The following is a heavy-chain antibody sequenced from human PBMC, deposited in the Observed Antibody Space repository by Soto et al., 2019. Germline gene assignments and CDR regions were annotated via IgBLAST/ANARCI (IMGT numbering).Heavy chain of an antibody. V-gene: IGHV1-69*02. J-gene: IGHJ5*02. Sequence: SVKVSCKASGGTFSSYTISWVRQAPGQGLEWMGRIIPILGIANYAQKFQGRVTITADKSTSTAYMELSSLRSEDTAVYYCARVLSPRATMVRVFMHSFDPWRQGTLVPESS. CDR1: GGTFSSYT. CDR3: ARVLSPRATMVRVFMHSFDP. D-gene: IGHD3-10*01. CDR2: IIPILGIA.